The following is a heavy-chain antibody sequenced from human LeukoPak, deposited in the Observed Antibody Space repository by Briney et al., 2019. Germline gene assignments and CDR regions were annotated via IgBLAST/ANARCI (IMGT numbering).Heavy chain of an antibody. D-gene: IGHD2-8*01. Sequence: GGSLRLSCAASGFSFSSHAMSWVRQAPGKGLQWVSTISSGGGTTYYGDSVKGRFTISRDNSKNTLYLQMNSLRIDDTAIYYCANRGTKWLPPPTDAFDVWGQGTMVTVSS. CDR2: ISSGGGTT. V-gene: IGHV3-23*01. CDR1: GFSFSSHA. CDR3: ANRGTKWLPPPTDAFDV. J-gene: IGHJ3*01.